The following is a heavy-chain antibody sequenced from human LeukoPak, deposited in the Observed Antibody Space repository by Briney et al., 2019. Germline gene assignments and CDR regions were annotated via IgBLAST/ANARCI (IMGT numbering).Heavy chain of an antibody. CDR2: ISWNSDNI. J-gene: IGHJ4*02. V-gene: IGHV3-9*01. CDR3: ASRIATAGSVDY. CDR1: GFTFDDYA. D-gene: IGHD6-13*01. Sequence: GGSLRLSCAASGFTFDDYAMHWVRQAPGKGLEWVSGISWNSDNIDYADSVKGRFTISRDNSKNTLHLQMNTLRAEDTAVYYCASRIATAGSVDYWGQGTQVTVSS.